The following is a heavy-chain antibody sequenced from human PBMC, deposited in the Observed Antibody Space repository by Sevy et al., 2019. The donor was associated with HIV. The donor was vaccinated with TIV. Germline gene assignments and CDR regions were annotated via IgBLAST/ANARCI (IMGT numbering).Heavy chain of an antibody. CDR1: GFTLSSYG. J-gene: IGHJ6*02. D-gene: IGHD3-3*01. CDR2: IGYDGSNK. V-gene: IGHV3-33*01. Sequence: GGSLRLSCAASGFTLSSYGMHWVRQAPGKGLEWVAVIGYDGSNKYYADSGKGRFTISRDNSKNTLYLQMNSLRAEETAVYYCARDRLGITISAEWGGGMDVWGQGTTVTVSS. CDR3: ARDRLGITISAEWGGGMDV.